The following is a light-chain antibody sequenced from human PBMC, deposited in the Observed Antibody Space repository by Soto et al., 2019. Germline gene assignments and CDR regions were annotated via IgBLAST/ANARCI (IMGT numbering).Light chain of an antibody. CDR1: SSDVSGYNY. CDR2: EVS. Sequence: QSVLTQPASVSGSPGQSITISCTGTSSDVSGYNYVSWYQHHPGKAPKLMIYEVSNRLSGVSNRFSGSKSGDTASLTISGLQAEDEADYYCCSYTSSSTWVFGGGTQLTVL. CDR3: CSYTSSSTWV. J-gene: IGLJ3*02. V-gene: IGLV2-14*01.